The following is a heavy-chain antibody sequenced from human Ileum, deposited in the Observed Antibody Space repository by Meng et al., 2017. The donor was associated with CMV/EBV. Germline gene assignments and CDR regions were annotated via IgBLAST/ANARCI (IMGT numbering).Heavy chain of an antibody. V-gene: IGHV4-34*01. J-gene: IGHJ4*02. CDR1: GGTFREYP. D-gene: IGHD3-3*01. CDR3: ARASPQRRFLSY. Sequence: QVHLQQGGAGRLNPSKTLSLMGAVYGGTFREYPWSWIRQPPGKGLEWIGEINHGGSSNYNPSLKSRVTISVDRSRNQVSLKLTSVTAADTAVYYCARASPQRRFLSYWGQGTLVTVSS. CDR2: INHGGSS.